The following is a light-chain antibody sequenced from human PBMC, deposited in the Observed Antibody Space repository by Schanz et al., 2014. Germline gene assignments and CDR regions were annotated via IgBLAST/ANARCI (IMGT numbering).Light chain of an antibody. CDR2: DDI. Sequence: QSALTQPASVSGSPGQSITISCTGTSSDVGSYNLVSWYQQHPGKAPKVIIYDDIKRPSGVSNRFSGSKSGNTASLTISGLQAEDEADYYCCSYAGSSTWVFGGGTKLTVL. CDR1: SSDVGSYNL. J-gene: IGLJ3*02. V-gene: IGLV2-23*01. CDR3: CSYAGSSTWV.